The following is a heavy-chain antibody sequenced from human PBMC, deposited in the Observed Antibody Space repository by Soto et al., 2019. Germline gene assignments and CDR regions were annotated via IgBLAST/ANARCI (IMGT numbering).Heavy chain of an antibody. J-gene: IGHJ6*02. CDR3: ARGVKYSYGLYGMDV. CDR1: GGSFSGYY. V-gene: IGHV4-34*01. D-gene: IGHD5-18*01. CDR2: INHSGST. Sequence: PSETLSLTCAVYGGSFSGYYWSWIRQPPGKGLEWIGEINHSGSTNYNPSLKSRVTISVDTSKNQFSLKLSSVTAADTAVYYCARGVKYSYGLYGMDVWGQGTTVTVSS.